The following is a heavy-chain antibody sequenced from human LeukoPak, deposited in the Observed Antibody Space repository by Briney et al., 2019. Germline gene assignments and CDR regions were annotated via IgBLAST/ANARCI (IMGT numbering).Heavy chain of an antibody. D-gene: IGHD6-6*01. CDR2: ISSSSSYI. CDR3: ARDRDEEYSSSSMVY. Sequence: GGSLRLSCAASGFTFSSYSMTWVRQAPGKGLEWVSSISSSSSYIYYADSVKGRFTISRDNAKNSLYLQMNSLRAEDTAVYYCARDRDEEYSSSSMVYWGQGTLVTVSS. CDR1: GFTFSSYS. V-gene: IGHV3-21*01. J-gene: IGHJ4*02.